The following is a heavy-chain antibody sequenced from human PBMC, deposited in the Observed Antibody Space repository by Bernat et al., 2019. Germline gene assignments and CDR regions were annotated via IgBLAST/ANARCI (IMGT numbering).Heavy chain of an antibody. CDR1: GFTFTDYY. CDR2: ISGSGSDT. Sequence: QVQLVESGGGLVKPGGSLRLSCAASGFTFTDYYMSWFRQAPGKGLECISYISGSGSDTNYADSVRGRFTISRDNAKNSLYLQMNSLRADDTAVYYCAVPTRLPRNWGQGTLVTVSS. CDR3: AVPTRLPRN. D-gene: IGHD5-24*01. J-gene: IGHJ4*02. V-gene: IGHV3-11*05.